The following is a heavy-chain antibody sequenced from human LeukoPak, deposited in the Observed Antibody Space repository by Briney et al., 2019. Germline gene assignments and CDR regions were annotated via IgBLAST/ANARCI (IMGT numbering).Heavy chain of an antibody. CDR2: IYYSGST. CDR1: GGSISSSSYY. Sequence: SETLSLTCTVSGGSISSSSYYWGWLRQPPGKGLEWIGSIYYSGSTYYNPSLKSRVTISVDTSKNQFSLKLSSVTAADTAVYYCARRYNSIVVVTARRGFDYWGQGTLVTVSS. J-gene: IGHJ4*02. CDR3: ARRYNSIVVVTARRGFDY. D-gene: IGHD2-21*02. V-gene: IGHV4-39*01.